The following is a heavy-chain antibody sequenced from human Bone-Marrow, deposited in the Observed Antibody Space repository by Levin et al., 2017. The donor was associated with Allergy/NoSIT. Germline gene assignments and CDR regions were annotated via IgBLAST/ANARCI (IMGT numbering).Heavy chain of an antibody. CDR3: ARVIVVGATSYYFDY. V-gene: IGHV3-53*01. J-gene: IGHJ4*02. Sequence: LSLPCAASGFTVRSNYMSWVRQAPGKGLEWVSVIYSGGSTYNADSVKGRFTISRDNSKNTLYLQMNSLRAEDTAVYYCARVIVVGATSYYFDYWGQGTLVTVSS. D-gene: IGHD2-21*01. CDR2: IYSGGST. CDR1: GFTVRSNY.